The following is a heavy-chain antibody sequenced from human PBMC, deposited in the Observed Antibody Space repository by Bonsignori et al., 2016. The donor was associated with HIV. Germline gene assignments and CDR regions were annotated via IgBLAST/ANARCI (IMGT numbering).Heavy chain of an antibody. D-gene: IGHD5-18*01. CDR3: AREGGDTAMGYYFDY. CDR2: INPNSGGT. Sequence: WVRQAPGQGLEWMGWINPNSGGTNYAQKFQGRVTMTRDTSISTAYMELSRLRSDDTAVYYCAREGGDTAMGYYFDYWGQGTLVTVSS. J-gene: IGHJ4*02. V-gene: IGHV1-2*02.